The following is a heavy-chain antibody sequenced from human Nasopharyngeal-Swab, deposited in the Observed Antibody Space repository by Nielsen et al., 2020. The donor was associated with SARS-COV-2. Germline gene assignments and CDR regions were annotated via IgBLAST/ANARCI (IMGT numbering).Heavy chain of an antibody. Sequence: GSSLNTSCAASGFIFSASAIYWVRQASGKGLEWVGRIGDKDHNYATTYGASVQGRFTISRDDSKNTAFLQMDSLKTEDTALYYCTTDFYFDYWGQGTLVTVSS. V-gene: IGHV3-73*01. CDR3: TTDFYFDY. CDR1: GFIFSASA. CDR2: IGDKDHNYAT. J-gene: IGHJ4*02.